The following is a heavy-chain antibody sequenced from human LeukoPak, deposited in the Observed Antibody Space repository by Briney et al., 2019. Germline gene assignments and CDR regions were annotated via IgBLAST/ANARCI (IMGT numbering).Heavy chain of an antibody. D-gene: IGHD6-13*01. CDR2: IYYSGST. J-gene: IGHJ5*02. CDR1: GGSISSFY. V-gene: IGHV4-59*08. Sequence: PSETLSLTCTVSGGSISSFYWSWIRQPPGKGLEWIGYIYYSGSTNYNPSLKSRVTISVDTSKNRFSLKLSSVTAADTAVYYCARGGGVAAGTGLNWFDPWGQGTLVTVSS. CDR3: ARGGGVAAGTGLNWFDP.